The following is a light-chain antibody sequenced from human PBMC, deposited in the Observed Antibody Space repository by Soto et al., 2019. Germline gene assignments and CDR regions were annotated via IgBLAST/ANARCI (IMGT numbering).Light chain of an antibody. CDR2: EVS. V-gene: IGLV2-11*01. CDR3: CSYAGTYTVV. Sequence: QSALTQPRSVSGSPGQSVTISCTGTSSDVGDYNYVSWYQQHPGKAPKFIIYEVSKRPSGVPDRFSDSKSGNTASLTISRLEAEDEADYYCCSYAGTYTVVFGGGTKLTVL. J-gene: IGLJ2*01. CDR1: SSDVGDYNY.